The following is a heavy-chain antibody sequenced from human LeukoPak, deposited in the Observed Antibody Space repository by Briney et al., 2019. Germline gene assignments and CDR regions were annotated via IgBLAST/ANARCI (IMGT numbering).Heavy chain of an antibody. CDR3: ARDKPGDSYGSYAFDI. J-gene: IGHJ3*02. Sequence: PSETLSLTCTVTGGSISSYYWSWIRQPPGKGLAWIGYIYYSGSTNYNPSLKSRVTISVDTSKNQFSLKLSSVTAADTAVYYCARDKPGDSYGSYAFDIWGQGTMVTVSS. CDR1: GGSISSYY. D-gene: IGHD5-18*01. CDR2: IYYSGST. V-gene: IGHV4-59*01.